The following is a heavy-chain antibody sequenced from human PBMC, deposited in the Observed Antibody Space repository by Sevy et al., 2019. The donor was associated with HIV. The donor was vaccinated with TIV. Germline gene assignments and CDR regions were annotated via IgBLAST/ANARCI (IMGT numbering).Heavy chain of an antibody. J-gene: IGHJ4*02. Sequence: ASVKVSCKASGGIFKTYGFSWVRQAPGQGPEWVGGIIPILGTTNYAQKFQDRVTISADEYTKTVNMELGNLRSEDTGVYYCARGGGNGWYYFDYWGQETLVTVSS. CDR3: ARGGGNGWYYFDY. V-gene: IGHV1-69*13. CDR2: IIPILGTT. D-gene: IGHD6-19*01. CDR1: GGIFKTYG.